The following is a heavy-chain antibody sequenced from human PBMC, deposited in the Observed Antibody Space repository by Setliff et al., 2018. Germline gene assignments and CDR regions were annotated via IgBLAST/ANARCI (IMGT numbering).Heavy chain of an antibody. D-gene: IGHD2-15*01. Sequence: GGSLRLSCAASGFTFSSYGMHWVRQAPGKGLEWVAVIWYDGSNKYYADSVKGRFTISRDNSKNTLYLQMNSLRAEDTAVYYCAREAANYYYYMDVWGKGTTVTVSS. J-gene: IGHJ6*03. CDR1: GFTFSSYG. CDR3: AREAANYYYYMDV. CDR2: IWYDGSNK. V-gene: IGHV3-33*01.